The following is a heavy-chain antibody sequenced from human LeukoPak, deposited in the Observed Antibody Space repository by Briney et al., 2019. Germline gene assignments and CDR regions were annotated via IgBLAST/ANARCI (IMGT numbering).Heavy chain of an antibody. CDR2: INYSGSI. CDR1: GGTISSYY. D-gene: IGHD3-22*01. J-gene: IGHJ5*02. V-gene: IGHV4-59*01. Sequence: SETLSLTCTVSGGTISSYYWSWIRQPPGKGLEWIGYINYSGSINYNPSLKSRGTISVDTSKNQFSLKLSSVTAADTAAYYCARGRGSSGYYWFDPWGEGTLVTVCS. CDR3: ARGRGSSGYYWFDP.